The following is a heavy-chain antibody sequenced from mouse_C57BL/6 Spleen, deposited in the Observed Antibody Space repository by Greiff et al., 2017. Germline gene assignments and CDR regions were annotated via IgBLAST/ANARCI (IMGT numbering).Heavy chain of an antibody. CDR2: IDTNSGGT. CDR1: GYTFTSYW. V-gene: IGHV1-72*01. CDR3: ALSSGYGGAWFAY. Sequence: QVQLQQPGAELVKPGASVKLSCKASGYTFTSYWMHWVKQRPGRGLEWIGRIDTNSGGTKYNEKFKSKATLTVDKPSSTDYMQLSSLTSEDSAVYYCALSSGYGGAWFAYWGQGTLVTVSA. J-gene: IGHJ3*01. D-gene: IGHD3-2*02.